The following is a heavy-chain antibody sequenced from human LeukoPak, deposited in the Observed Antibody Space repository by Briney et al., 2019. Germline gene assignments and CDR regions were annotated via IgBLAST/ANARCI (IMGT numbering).Heavy chain of an antibody. Sequence: SETLSLTCTVSGTSISSGYFWGWIRQPPGKGLEWIGTIYHSGTTYYNPSLQSRVTISVDTSKNQFSLKLSSVTAADTAIYFCARSPIAVTVGFDYWGQGSLVTVSS. V-gene: IGHV4-38-2*02. D-gene: IGHD6-19*01. CDR1: GTSISSGYF. CDR2: IYHSGTT. J-gene: IGHJ4*02. CDR3: ARSPIAVTVGFDY.